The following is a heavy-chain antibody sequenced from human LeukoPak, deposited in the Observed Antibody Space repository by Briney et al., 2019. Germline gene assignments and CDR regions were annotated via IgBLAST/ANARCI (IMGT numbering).Heavy chain of an antibody. CDR3: AKRIDANYYDSS. V-gene: IGHV3-23*01. Sequence: PGGSLRLSCAASGFTFSSYVMSGVRRAPGKGREWVATISVSGGSTYYTDSGKGRFTISRDNSQNTLYLQMNSLRAEDTALYCCAKRIDANYYDSSGGQGTLLTVSS. CDR2: ISVSGGST. J-gene: IGHJ4*02. D-gene: IGHD3-22*01. CDR1: GFTFSSYV.